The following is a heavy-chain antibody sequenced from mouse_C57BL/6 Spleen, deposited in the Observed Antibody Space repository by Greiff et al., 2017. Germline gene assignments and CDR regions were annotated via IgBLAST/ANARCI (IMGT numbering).Heavy chain of an antibody. CDR2: IWRGGST. D-gene: IGHD2-12*01. J-gene: IGHJ4*01. CDR1: GFSLTSYG. V-gene: IGHV2-5*01. CDR3: AKNSYYHIDY. Sequence: VQLVESGPGLVQPSQSLSITCTVSGFSLTSYGVHWVRQSPGKGLEWLGVIWRGGSTDYYAAFMSRLSITKDNSKSQVIFKMNSLRADDTAIYDCAKNSYYHIDYWGQGTTVTVSS.